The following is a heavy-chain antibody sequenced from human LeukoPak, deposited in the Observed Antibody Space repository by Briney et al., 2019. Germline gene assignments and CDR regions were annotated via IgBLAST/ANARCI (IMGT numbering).Heavy chain of an antibody. CDR2: ISSSSSYV. Sequence: GGSLRLSCAASGFTFSSYTMNWVRQAPGKGLEWVSSISSSSSYVYYADSLKGRFIISRDNAKNTLYLQMNSLRTEDTAVYYCAREYNSGPKQTDAFDIWGQGTMVTVSS. J-gene: IGHJ3*02. CDR1: GFTFSSYT. D-gene: IGHD3-22*01. V-gene: IGHV3-21*01. CDR3: AREYNSGPKQTDAFDI.